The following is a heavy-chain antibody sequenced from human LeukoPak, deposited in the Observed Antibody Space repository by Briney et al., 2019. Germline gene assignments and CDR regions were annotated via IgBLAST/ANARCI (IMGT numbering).Heavy chain of an antibody. CDR2: IIPIFGTA. CDR1: GGTFSSYA. J-gene: IGHJ6*03. D-gene: IGHD1-1*01. V-gene: IGHV1-69*05. CDR3: VRGRPLDYYYYYMDV. Sequence: SVKVSCKASGGTFSSYAISWVRQAPGQGLEWMGGIIPIFGTANYAQKFQGRVTITTDESTSTAYMELSSLRSEDTAVYYCVRGRPLDYYYYYMDVWGKGTTVTVSS.